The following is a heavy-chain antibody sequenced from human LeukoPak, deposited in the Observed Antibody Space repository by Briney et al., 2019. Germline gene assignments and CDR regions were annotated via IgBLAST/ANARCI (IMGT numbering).Heavy chain of an antibody. CDR2: IIPIFGTA. V-gene: IGHV1-69*01. CDR1: GGTFSSYA. Sequence: ASVTVSCKASGGTFSSYAISWVRQAPGQGLEWMGGIIPIFGTANYAQKFQGRVTITADESTSTAYMELSSLRSEDTAVYYCARISGDRRRYYYYYYMDVWGKGTTVTISS. D-gene: IGHD3-10*01. CDR3: ARISGDRRRYYYYYYMDV. J-gene: IGHJ6*03.